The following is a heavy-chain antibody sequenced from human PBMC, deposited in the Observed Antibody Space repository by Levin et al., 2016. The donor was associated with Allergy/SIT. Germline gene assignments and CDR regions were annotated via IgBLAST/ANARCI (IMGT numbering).Heavy chain of an antibody. D-gene: IGHD2-2*01. Sequence: PGKGLEWIGYIYYSGSTNYNPSLKSRVTISVDKSKNQFSLKLSSVTAADTAVYYCARCHCSSTSCYLSRYYYYYYMDVWGKGTTVTVSS. V-gene: IGHV4-61*05. J-gene: IGHJ6*03. CDR3: ARCHCSSTSCYLSRYYYYYYMDV. CDR2: IYYSGST.